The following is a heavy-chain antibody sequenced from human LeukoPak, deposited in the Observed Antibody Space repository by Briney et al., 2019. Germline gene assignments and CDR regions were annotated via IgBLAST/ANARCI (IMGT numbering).Heavy chain of an antibody. J-gene: IGHJ4*02. CDR3: ARDRDDSSGKFVY. CDR2: IIPIFGTA. D-gene: IGHD6-19*01. V-gene: IGHV1-69*13. CDR1: GGTFSSYA. Sequence: ASVKVSCKASGGTFSSYAFSWVRQAPGQGLEWMGGIIPIFGTANYAQKFQGRVTITADESTSTAYMELSSLRSEDTAVYYCARDRDDSSGKFVYRGQGTLVTVSS.